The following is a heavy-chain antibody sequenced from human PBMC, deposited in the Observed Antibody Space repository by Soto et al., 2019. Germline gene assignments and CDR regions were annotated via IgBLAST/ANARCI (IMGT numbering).Heavy chain of an antibody. CDR1: GFMFSTTD. J-gene: IGHJ5*01. Sequence: HPGGSLRLSCAASGFMFSTTDMSWVRQAPGKGLEWVTTIEGSGTITYYADSVRGRFTISRDNSKNTVYPQMDSLTADDTAVYYCVKNSGWFNSWGQGTPVTVSS. CDR2: IEGSGTIT. V-gene: IGHV3-23*01. CDR3: VKNSGWFNS. D-gene: IGHD3-10*01.